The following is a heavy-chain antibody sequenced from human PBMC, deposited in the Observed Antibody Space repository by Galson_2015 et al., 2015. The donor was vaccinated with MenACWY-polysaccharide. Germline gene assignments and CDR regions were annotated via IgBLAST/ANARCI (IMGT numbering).Heavy chain of an antibody. Sequence: SVKVSCKASGYTFNGYYMHWVRQAPGQGLEWMGWVDPRTGDTKYAQNFQGRVTMTRDTSTHIAYMELRRLRSDDTAVYYCASPDDTSGYYDDPFDIWGQGTMVTVSS. J-gene: IGHJ3*02. CDR3: ASPDDTSGYYDDPFDI. D-gene: IGHD3-22*01. CDR1: GYTFNGYY. CDR2: VDPRTGDT. V-gene: IGHV1-2*02.